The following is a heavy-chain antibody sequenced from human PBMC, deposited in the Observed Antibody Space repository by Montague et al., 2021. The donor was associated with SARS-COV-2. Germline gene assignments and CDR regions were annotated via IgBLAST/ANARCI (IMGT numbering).Heavy chain of an antibody. CDR1: GGSVNSGNYY. Sequence: TLSLTCSVSGGSVNSGNYYWSWIRQRPGKGLEWIGYIYYSGNTFYSPSLKGRALISIDTSKNQFSLKLSSVTAADTAVYYCARGRGTSISGYWFDPWGQGTLVTVSS. CDR2: IYYSGNT. D-gene: IGHD3-3*02. J-gene: IGHJ5*02. V-gene: IGHV4-31*03. CDR3: ARGRGTSISGYWFDP.